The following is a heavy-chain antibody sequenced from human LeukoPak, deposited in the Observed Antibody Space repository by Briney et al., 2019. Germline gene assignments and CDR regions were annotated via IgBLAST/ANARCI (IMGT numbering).Heavy chain of an antibody. J-gene: IGHJ3*02. D-gene: IGHD2-8*02. CDR3: ARNDTRTGAPPAFDI. Sequence: SETLSLTCTVSGGSISSSSYYWAWIRQPPGKGLEWIGSIYYSGSTHYSPSLKSRVTMSVDTSKNQFSLNLSSVTAADTAVYYCARNDTRTGAPPAFDIWRQGTMVSVSS. CDR1: GGSISSSSYY. V-gene: IGHV4-39*01. CDR2: IYYSGST.